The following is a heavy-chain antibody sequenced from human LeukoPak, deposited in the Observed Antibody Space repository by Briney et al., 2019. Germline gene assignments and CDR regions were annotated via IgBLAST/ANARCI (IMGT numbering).Heavy chain of an antibody. Sequence: GGSLRLSCAASGFTFSSYGMHWVRQAPGKGLEWEAVIWYDGSNKYYADSVKGRFTISRDNSKNTLYLQMNSLRAEDTAVYYCARGVGYCSGGSCHTLSGFDYWGQGTLVTVSS. D-gene: IGHD2-15*01. V-gene: IGHV3-33*08. CDR2: IWYDGSNK. CDR1: GFTFSSYG. J-gene: IGHJ4*02. CDR3: ARGVGYCSGGSCHTLSGFDY.